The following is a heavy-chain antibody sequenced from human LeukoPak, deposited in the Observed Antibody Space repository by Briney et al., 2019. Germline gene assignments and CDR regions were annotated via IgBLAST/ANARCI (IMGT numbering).Heavy chain of an antibody. V-gene: IGHV6-1*01. D-gene: IGHD2-15*01. CDR2: TYYRSKWYN. J-gene: IGHJ4*02. CDR1: GDSVSSNSAA. Sequence: SQTLSLTCAISGDSVSSNSAAWNWIRQSPSRGLEWLGGTYYRSKWYNGYAVSLKSRISINPDTSKNQFSLQLNSVTPDDTAVYFCARSIGGFLNDWGQGTLVTVSS. CDR3: ARSIGGFLND.